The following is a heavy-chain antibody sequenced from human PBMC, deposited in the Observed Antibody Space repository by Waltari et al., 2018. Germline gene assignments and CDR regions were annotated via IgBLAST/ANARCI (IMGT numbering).Heavy chain of an antibody. CDR2: IYYSGST. Sequence: QVQLQESGPGLVKPSETLSLTCTVSGGSISSHSWSWIRQPPGKGLEWIGYIYYSGSTNYNPSLKSRVTISVDTSKNQFSLKLSSVTAADTAVYYCARCITMVQGVEDAFDIWGQGTMVTVSS. CDR1: GGSISSHS. D-gene: IGHD3-10*01. J-gene: IGHJ3*02. CDR3: ARCITMVQGVEDAFDI. V-gene: IGHV4-59*11.